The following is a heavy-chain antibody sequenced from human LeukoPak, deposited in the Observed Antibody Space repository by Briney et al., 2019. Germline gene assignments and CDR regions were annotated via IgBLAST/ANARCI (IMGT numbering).Heavy chain of an antibody. V-gene: IGHV1-2*02. CDR1: GYTFTGYY. J-gene: IGHJ4*02. Sequence: GASVKVSCKASGYTFTGYYMHWVRQAPGQGLEWMGWINPNSGGTNYAQKFQGRVTMTRDTSISTAYMELSRLRSDDTAVYYCARVGGYNWNLSPFVFDYWGQGTLVTVSS. D-gene: IGHD1-20*01. CDR3: ARVGGYNWNLSPFVFDY. CDR2: INPNSGGT.